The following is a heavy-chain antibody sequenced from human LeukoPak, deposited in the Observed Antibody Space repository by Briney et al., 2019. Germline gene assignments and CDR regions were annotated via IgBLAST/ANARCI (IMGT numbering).Heavy chain of an antibody. CDR3: ARDGAYDSSGYYCDY. CDR1: GGTFSSYA. J-gene: IGHJ4*02. Sequence: ASVKVSCKTSGGTFSSYAISWVRQAPGQGLEWMGRIIPILGIANYAQKFQGRVTITADKSTSTAYMELSSLRSEDTAVYYCARDGAYDSSGYYCDYWGQGTLVTVSS. CDR2: IIPILGIA. V-gene: IGHV1-69*04. D-gene: IGHD3-22*01.